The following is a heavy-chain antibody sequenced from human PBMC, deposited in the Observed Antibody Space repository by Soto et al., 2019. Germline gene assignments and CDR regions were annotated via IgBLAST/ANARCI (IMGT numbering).Heavy chain of an antibody. CDR2: IYYSGST. J-gene: IGHJ6*02. CDR3: ARGEERIGGMDV. V-gene: IGHV4-31*03. Sequence: SETLSLTCTVSGGSISSGGYYWSWIRQHPGKGLEWIGYIYYSGSTYYNPSLKSRVTISVDTSKNQFSLKLSSVTAADTAVYYCARGEERIGGMDVWGQGTTVTVSS. D-gene: IGHD2-15*01. CDR1: GGSISSGGYY.